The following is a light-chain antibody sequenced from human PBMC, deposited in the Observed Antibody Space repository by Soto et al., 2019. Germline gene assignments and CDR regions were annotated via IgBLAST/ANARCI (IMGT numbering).Light chain of an antibody. CDR1: QPISIW. CDR2: DAS. V-gene: IGKV1-5*01. CDR3: QQYNSYRT. Sequence: DIQMTQSPSTLSASVGDRVTITCRARQPISIWLAWYQQKPGKAPKLLIYDASILESGVPSRFSVSVCGTEFTLTIISLQPDDFATYYCQQYNSYRTFGQGTKVEIK. J-gene: IGKJ1*01.